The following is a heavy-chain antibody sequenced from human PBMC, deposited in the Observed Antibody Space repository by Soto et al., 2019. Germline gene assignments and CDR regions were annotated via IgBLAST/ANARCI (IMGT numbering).Heavy chain of an antibody. CDR2: IYYSGST. Sequence: SETLSLTCIASGNSVSNGNHYGRWIRQHPGKGLEWIGYIYYSGSTYYNPSLKSRVTISVDTSKKQISLKLSSVTAADTAVYYCGSLGDCSGGSCYFDHYCCYCWRQRSLGAVSS. CDR3: GSLGDCSGGSCYFDHYCCYC. CDR1: GNSVSNGNHY. J-gene: IGHJ4*02. D-gene: IGHD2-15*01. V-gene: IGHV4-31*03.